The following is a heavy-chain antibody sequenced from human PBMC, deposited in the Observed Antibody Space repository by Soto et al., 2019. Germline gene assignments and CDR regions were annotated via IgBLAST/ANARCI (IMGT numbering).Heavy chain of an antibody. V-gene: IGHV1-69*01. CDR1: GGTFGSYA. D-gene: IGHD2-2*01. J-gene: IGHJ4*02. Sequence: QVQLVQSGAEVKKPGSSVKVSCKASGGTFGSYAFRWVRQAPGKGLEWMGGIIPVSGAAHYAQKFQGRVTITADESTSRAYMELSSLSSQDTAVYYCATALGCRSTSCTLDYWGQGTRVIVSS. CDR2: IIPVSGAA. CDR3: ATALGCRSTSCTLDY.